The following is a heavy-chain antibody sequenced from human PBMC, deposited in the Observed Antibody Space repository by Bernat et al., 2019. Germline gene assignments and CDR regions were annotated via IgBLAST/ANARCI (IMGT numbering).Heavy chain of an antibody. CDR1: GFTFSGYA. J-gene: IGHJ6*02. CDR2: ISGSGGST. D-gene: IGHD3-10*01. CDR3: AKVWFGSYYYYYGMDV. Sequence: EVQLVESGGGLVQPGGSLRLSCAASGFTFSGYAMTWVRRAPGRGLGWVSAISGSGGSTYDADSVKGRFTISRDNSKNTLYLQMNSLRAEDTAVYYCAKVWFGSYYYYYGMDVWGQGTTVTVSS. V-gene: IGHV3-23*04.